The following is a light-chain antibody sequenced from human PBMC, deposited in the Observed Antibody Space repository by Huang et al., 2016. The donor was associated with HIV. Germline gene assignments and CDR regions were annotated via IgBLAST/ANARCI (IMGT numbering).Light chain of an antibody. CDR1: QSVSSAY. Sequence: EIVLTQSPGTLSLSPGESATVSCRASQSVSSAYLTWYQQKRGQEPRVLIYGAFNRATGIPNRFSGSGSGTDFTLTISRLEPEDFAVYYCQQRDSSPWTFGQGTKLEIK. CDR3: QQRDSSPWT. V-gene: IGKV3-20*01. CDR2: GAF. J-gene: IGKJ1*01.